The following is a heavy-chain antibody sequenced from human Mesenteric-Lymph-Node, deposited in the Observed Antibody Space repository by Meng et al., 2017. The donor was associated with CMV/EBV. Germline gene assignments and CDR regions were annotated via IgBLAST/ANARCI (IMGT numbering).Heavy chain of an antibody. CDR1: GFTFSSYW. J-gene: IGHJ6*02. D-gene: IGHD6-6*01. Sequence: GGSLRLSCAASGFTFSSYWMHWVRQAPGKGLVWVSRINSDGSSTSYADSVKGRFTISRDNAKNTLYLQMNSLRAEDTAVYYCARGGKEARVQAYYYGMDVWGQGTTVTVSS. CDR2: INSDGSST. V-gene: IGHV3-74*01. CDR3: ARGGKEARVQAYYYGMDV.